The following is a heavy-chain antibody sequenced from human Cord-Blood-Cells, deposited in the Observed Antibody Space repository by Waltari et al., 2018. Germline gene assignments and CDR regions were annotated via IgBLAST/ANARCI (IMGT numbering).Heavy chain of an antibody. Sequence: QLQLQESGPGLVKPSETLSLTCTVSGGSISSSSSYWGWIRQPPGKGLEWIGSIYYSGSTYYNPSLKSRVTISVDTSKNQFSLKLSSVTAADTAVYYCARYSSSWYWFDPWGQGTLVTVSS. D-gene: IGHD6-13*01. CDR2: IYYSGST. CDR3: ARYSSSWYWFDP. V-gene: IGHV4-39*01. CDR1: GGSISSSSSY. J-gene: IGHJ5*02.